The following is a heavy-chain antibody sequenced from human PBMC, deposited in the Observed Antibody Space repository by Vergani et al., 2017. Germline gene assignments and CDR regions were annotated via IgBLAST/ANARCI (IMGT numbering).Heavy chain of an antibody. Sequence: QVQLQESGPGLVTPSETLSLTCTVSGGSISSYYWSWIRQPPGKGLEWIGYIYYSGSTNYNPSLKSRVTISVDTSKNQFSLKLSSVTAADTAVYYCARVPYYDDSSGYYAVDYFDYWGQGTLVTVSS. CDR2: IYYSGST. D-gene: IGHD3-22*01. J-gene: IGHJ4*02. V-gene: IGHV4-59*01. CDR1: GGSISSYY. CDR3: ARVPYYDDSSGYYAVDYFDY.